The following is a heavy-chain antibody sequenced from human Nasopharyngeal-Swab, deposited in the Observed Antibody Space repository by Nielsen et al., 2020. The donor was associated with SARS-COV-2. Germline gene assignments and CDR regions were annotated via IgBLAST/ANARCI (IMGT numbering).Heavy chain of an antibody. J-gene: IGHJ5*02. D-gene: IGHD6-13*01. Sequence: WIRQPPGKGLEWIGEINHSGSTNYNPSLKSRVTISVDTSKNQFSLKLSSVTAADTAVYYCVRGQKGEQQLDPPLKTNNWFDPWGQGTLVTVSS. V-gene: IGHV4-34*01. CDR3: VRGQKGEQQLDPPLKTNNWFDP. CDR2: INHSGST.